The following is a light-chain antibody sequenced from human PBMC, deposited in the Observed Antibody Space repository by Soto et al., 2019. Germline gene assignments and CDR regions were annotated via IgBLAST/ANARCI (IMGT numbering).Light chain of an antibody. CDR2: KAS. V-gene: IGKV1-5*03. Sequence: DIQMTQSPSTLSAAVGDRVTMSCRAGQSISSWLAWYQQKPGKAPKLLIYKASSLESGVPSRFSGSGSGTEFTLTISSLQSEDFAVYYCQQYNNWPPFTFGQGTRLEIK. CDR1: QSISSW. CDR3: QQYNNWPPFT. J-gene: IGKJ5*01.